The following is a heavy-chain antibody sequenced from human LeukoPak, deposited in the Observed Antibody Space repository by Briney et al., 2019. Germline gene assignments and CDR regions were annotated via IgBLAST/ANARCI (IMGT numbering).Heavy chain of an antibody. CDR1: GYTFTGYY. D-gene: IGHD4-23*01. J-gene: IGHJ5*02. V-gene: IGHV1-2*02. CDR2: INPNSGGT. Sequence: ASVKVSCKASGYTFTGYYMRWVRQAPGQGLEWMGWINPNSGGTNYAQKFQGRVTMTRDTSISTAYMELSRLRSDDTAVYYCARDNFSTVVTVGNWFDPWGQGTLVTVSS. CDR3: ARDNFSTVVTVGNWFDP.